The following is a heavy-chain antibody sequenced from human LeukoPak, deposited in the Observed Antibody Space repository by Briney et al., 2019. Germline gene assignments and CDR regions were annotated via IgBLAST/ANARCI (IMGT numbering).Heavy chain of an antibody. CDR3: SRDRNGYNYFDY. CDR1: GFTFSSYS. D-gene: IGHD5-24*01. V-gene: IGHV3-21*01. Sequence: GGSLRLSCAASGFTFSSYSMNWVRQAPGKGLEWVSSISSSSSYIYYADSVKGRFTISRDNAKNSLYLQMNSLRAEDTAVYYCSRDRNGYNYFDYWGQGTLVTVSS. J-gene: IGHJ4*02. CDR2: ISSSSSYI.